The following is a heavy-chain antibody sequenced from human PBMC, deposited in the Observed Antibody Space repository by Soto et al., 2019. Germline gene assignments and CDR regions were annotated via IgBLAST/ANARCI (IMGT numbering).Heavy chain of an antibody. Sequence: QMQLVQSGPEVTKPGTSVKVSCKASGFTFTSSAVQWVRQARGQRREWIGWIVVGSGNTNYAQKFQERVTITRDMSTSTAYMELSSLISEDTAVYYCAADVRLGIYWGRYYYYGMDVWGQGTTVTVSS. CDR2: IVVGSGNT. V-gene: IGHV1-58*01. D-gene: IGHD7-27*01. CDR3: AADVRLGIYWGRYYYYGMDV. J-gene: IGHJ6*02. CDR1: GFTFTSSA.